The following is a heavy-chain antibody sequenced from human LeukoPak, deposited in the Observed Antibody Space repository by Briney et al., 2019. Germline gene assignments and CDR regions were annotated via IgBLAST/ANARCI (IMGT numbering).Heavy chain of an antibody. Sequence: TGGSLRLSCAASGFTFSSYAMSWVRQAPGKRLEWVSAISGSGGSTYYADSVKGRFTISRDNSKNTLYLQMNSLRAEDTAVYYCAKDQSSSWDGYYFDYWGQGTLVTVSS. V-gene: IGHV3-23*01. CDR2: ISGSGGST. CDR1: GFTFSSYA. CDR3: AKDQSSSWDGYYFDY. J-gene: IGHJ4*02. D-gene: IGHD6-13*01.